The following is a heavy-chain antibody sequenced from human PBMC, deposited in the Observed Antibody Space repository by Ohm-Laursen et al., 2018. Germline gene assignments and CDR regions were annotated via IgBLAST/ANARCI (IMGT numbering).Heavy chain of an antibody. J-gene: IGHJ4*02. Sequence: SVKVSCKVSGYTLTELSMHWVRQAPGQGLEWMGWINPNSGGTNYAQKFQGRVTMTGDTSISTAYMELSRLRSDDTAVYYCARELWNYGPTDYWGQGTLVTVSS. V-gene: IGHV1-2*02. CDR1: GYTLTELS. CDR3: ARELWNYGPTDY. D-gene: IGHD1-7*01. CDR2: INPNSGGT.